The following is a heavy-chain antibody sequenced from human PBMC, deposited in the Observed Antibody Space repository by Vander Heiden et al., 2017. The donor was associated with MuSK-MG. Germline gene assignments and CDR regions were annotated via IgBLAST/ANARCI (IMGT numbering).Heavy chain of an antibody. V-gene: IGHV3-30*02. D-gene: IGHD3-10*01. J-gene: IGHJ4*02. CDR1: GFTFSSYG. Sequence: QVQLVESGGGVVQPGGSLRLSCAASGFTFSSYGMHWVRQAPGKGLEWVAFIRYDGSKKYEADSVKGRFTISRDNSKNTLYMQMNRMRAEDTAVYYFAKGGVNLDFDYWGQGTLVTVYS. CDR2: IRYDGSKK. CDR3: AKGGVNLDFDY.